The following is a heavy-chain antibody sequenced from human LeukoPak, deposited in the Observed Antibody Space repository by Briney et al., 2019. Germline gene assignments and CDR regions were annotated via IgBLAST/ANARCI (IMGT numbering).Heavy chain of an antibody. CDR1: GYSFTSYW. D-gene: IGHD3-22*01. CDR3: ARHEHYYDSGGYHYPDY. J-gene: IGHJ4*02. Sequence: GESLKISCNGSGYSFTSYWISWVRQMPGKGLEWMGIIYPGDSDTRYSPSFQGQVTIAADKSISTAYLQWSILKTSDTAMYYCARHEHYYDSGGYHYPDYWGQGNLVTVSS. V-gene: IGHV5-51*01. CDR2: IYPGDSDT.